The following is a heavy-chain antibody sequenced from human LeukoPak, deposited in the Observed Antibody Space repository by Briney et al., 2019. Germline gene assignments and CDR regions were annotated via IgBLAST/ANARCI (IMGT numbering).Heavy chain of an antibody. CDR3: ARSRGYSGYDAFEY. CDR2: IYHSGST. V-gene: IGHV4-30-2*01. Sequence: SETLSLTCAVSGGSISSGGYSWSWIRQPPGKGLEWIGYIYHSGSTYYNPSLKSRVTISVDRSKNQFSLKLSSVTAADTAVYYCARSRGYSGYDAFEYWGQGTLVTVYS. CDR1: GGSISSGGYS. J-gene: IGHJ4*02. D-gene: IGHD5-12*01.